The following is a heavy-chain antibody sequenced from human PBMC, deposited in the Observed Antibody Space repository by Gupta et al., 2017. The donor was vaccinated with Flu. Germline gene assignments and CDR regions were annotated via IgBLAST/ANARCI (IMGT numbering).Heavy chain of an antibody. CDR3: ARGLFLNYDSSGNDAFDI. J-gene: IGHJ3*02. Sequence: QVQLVQSGAEVKKPGASVKVSCKASGYTFTGYYMHWVRQAPGQGLEWMGWINPNSGGTNYAQKFQGRVTMTRDTSISTAYMELSTLRSDDTAVYYCARGLFLNYDSSGNDAFDIWGQGTMVTVSS. D-gene: IGHD3-22*01. V-gene: IGHV1-2*02. CDR2: INPNSGGT. CDR1: GYTFTGYY.